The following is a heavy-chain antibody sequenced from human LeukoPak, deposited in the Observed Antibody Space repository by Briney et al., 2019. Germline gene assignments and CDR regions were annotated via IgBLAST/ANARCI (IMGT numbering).Heavy chain of an antibody. CDR1: GFTLSSYA. CDR2: IGTAGDT. V-gene: IGHV3-13*01. D-gene: IGHD1-26*01. J-gene: IGHJ4*02. CDR3: ARQNTPHGNFDY. Sequence: GGSLRLSCAASGFTLSSYAMHWVRHPAGKGLEWVSAIGTAGDTFYPGSVKGRFTISRENAKKSLFLQMNSLRAEDTAVYYCARQNTPHGNFDYWGQGTLVTVSS.